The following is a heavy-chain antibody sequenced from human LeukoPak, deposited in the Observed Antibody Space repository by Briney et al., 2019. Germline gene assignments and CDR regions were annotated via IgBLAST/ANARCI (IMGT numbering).Heavy chain of an antibody. CDR1: GFTFSNYS. J-gene: IGHJ4*02. V-gene: IGHV3-21*06. CDR3: ARHHSSGGGFDY. CDR2: ISSSSSYI. D-gene: IGHD6-19*01. Sequence: GGSLRLSCAASGFTFSNYSMNWVRQAPGKGLEWVSSISSSSSYIYYADSVKGRFTISRDNAKNSLYLQMNSLRAEDTAVYYCARHHSSGGGFDYWGQGTLVTVSS.